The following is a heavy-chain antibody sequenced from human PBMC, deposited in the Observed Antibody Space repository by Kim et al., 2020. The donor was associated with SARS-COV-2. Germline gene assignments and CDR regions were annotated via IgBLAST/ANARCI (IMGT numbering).Heavy chain of an antibody. D-gene: IGHD4-17*01. CDR1: GFTFSSYS. CDR3: ARDHTPGPINYGDYVTHIYYYYGMDV. CDR2: ISSSSSYI. Sequence: GGSLRLSCAASGFTFSSYSMNWVRQAPGKGLEWVSSISSSSSYIYYADSVKGRFTISRDNAKNSLYLQMNSLRAEDTAVYYCARDHTPGPINYGDYVTHIYYYYGMDVWGQGTTVTVSS. V-gene: IGHV3-21*01. J-gene: IGHJ6*02.